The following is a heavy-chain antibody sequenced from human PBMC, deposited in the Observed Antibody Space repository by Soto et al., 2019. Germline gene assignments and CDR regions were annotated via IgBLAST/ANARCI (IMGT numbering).Heavy chain of an antibody. Sequence: ASVKVSCKASGYTFTSYGISWVRQAPGQGLEWMGWISAYNGNTNYAQKLQGRVTIPRDNSKNTLYLQMNSLRAEDTAVYYCAKGLTVTTFFDYWGQGTLVTVSS. D-gene: IGHD4-17*01. CDR2: ISAYNGNT. V-gene: IGHV1-18*01. CDR1: GYTFTSYG. CDR3: AKGLTVTTFFDY. J-gene: IGHJ4*02.